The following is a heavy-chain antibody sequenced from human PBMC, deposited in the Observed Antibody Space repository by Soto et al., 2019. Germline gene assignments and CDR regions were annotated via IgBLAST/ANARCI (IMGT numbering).Heavy chain of an antibody. D-gene: IGHD6-19*01. CDR2: INAGNGNT. CDR3: ARDLGGWPDY. CDR1: GYTFTSYA. J-gene: IGHJ4*02. Sequence: QVQLVQSGAEVKKPGASVKVSCKTSGYTFTSYAMHWVRQTTGQRLEWMGWINAGNGNTKYSQKFQGRVTITIDTSASTAYMELSSLRSEDTAIYYCARDLGGWPDYWGQGTLVTVSS. V-gene: IGHV1-3*01.